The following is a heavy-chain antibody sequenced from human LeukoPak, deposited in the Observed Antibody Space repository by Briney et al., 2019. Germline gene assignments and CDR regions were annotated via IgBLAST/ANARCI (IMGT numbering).Heavy chain of an antibody. V-gene: IGHV1-2*02. D-gene: IGHD3-16*02. Sequence: ASVKVSCKASGYTFTGYYMHWVRQAPGQGLEWMGWINPNSGGTSYAQKFQGRVTMTRDTSISTAYMELSRLRSDDTAVYYCARGLSYVWGSYRYSTRFDPWGQGTLVTVSS. J-gene: IGHJ5*02. CDR2: INPNSGGT. CDR3: ARGLSYVWGSYRYSTRFDP. CDR1: GYTFTGYY.